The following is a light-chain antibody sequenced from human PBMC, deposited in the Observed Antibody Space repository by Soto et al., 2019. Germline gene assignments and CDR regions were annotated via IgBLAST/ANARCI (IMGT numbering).Light chain of an antibody. CDR3: CSYTGSSTLV. Sequence: QSVLTQPASVSGSPGQSITISCTGTSSDVGSYNFVSWYQQHPGKAPKLIIYEGSKRPSGVSNRFSGSKSGNTASLTISGLQAEDEADYYCCSYTGSSTLVFGGGTKVTVL. V-gene: IGLV2-23*01. CDR1: SSDVGSYNF. CDR2: EGS. J-gene: IGLJ3*02.